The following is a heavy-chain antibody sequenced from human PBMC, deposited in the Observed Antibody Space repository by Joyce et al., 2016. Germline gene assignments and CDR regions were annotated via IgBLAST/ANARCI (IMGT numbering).Heavy chain of an antibody. Sequence: EVHLVQSGPEVKKPGESPKISCKGSGYSFSRYRIGWVRQMPGKGLEWMGIINPSDSETAYSSSFRGQVTISADKSIATAYLRWSGLKASDTAMYYCARLYGSNYFDNWGQGTLVTVSS. V-gene: IGHV5-51*01. J-gene: IGHJ4*02. CDR3: ARLYGSNYFDN. D-gene: IGHD1-26*01. CDR2: INPSDSET. CDR1: GYSFSRYR.